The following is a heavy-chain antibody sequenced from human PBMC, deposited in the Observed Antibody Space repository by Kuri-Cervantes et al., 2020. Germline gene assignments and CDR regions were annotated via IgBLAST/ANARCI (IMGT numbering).Heavy chain of an antibody. Sequence: GESLKISCAVSGFTFSSYAMHWVRQAPGKGLEWVAVISYDGSNKYYADSVKGRFTISRDNAKNSLYLQMNSLRAEDTAVYYCARDAVDAFDIWGQGTMVTVSS. J-gene: IGHJ3*02. D-gene: IGHD4-17*01. CDR1: GFTFSSYA. CDR3: ARDAVDAFDI. V-gene: IGHV3-30-3*01. CDR2: ISYDGSNK.